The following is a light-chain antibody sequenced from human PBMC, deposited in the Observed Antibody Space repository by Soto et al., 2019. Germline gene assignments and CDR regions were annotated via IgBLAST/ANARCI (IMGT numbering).Light chain of an antibody. J-gene: IGKJ3*01. CDR3: QQYNSWPLT. CDR1: QSVASTN. Sequence: EIVVTQSPATLSVSPGERATLSCRASQSVASTNLAWYQQKPGQAPRLLIYGASTRATGITARFSGSGSGTEFTLTISSLQSEDLAVYYCQQYNSWPLTFGPGTNVDIK. V-gene: IGKV3-15*01. CDR2: GAS.